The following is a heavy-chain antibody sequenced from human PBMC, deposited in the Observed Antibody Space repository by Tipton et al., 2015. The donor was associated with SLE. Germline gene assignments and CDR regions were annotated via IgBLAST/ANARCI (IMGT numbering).Heavy chain of an antibody. D-gene: IGHD3-10*01. J-gene: IGHJ6*02. CDR1: GGSIGSSSYY. Sequence: TLSLTCTVSGGSIGSSSYYWGWIRQPPGKGLEWIGTTHYSGSTFYNPSLKSRVTISVDMSKNQFSVKLTSVTAADTAVYYCARGSRGVGFDVWGHGTTVIVSS. CDR3: ARGSRGVGFDV. CDR2: THYSGST. V-gene: IGHV4-39*07.